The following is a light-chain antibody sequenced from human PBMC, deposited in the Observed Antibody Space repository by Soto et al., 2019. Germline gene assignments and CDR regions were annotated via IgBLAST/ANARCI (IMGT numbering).Light chain of an antibody. CDR3: QKYYSTAPGT. Sequence: DIVMTQSPDSLAVSLGERATINCKSSQSILYTSDNKNYLAWYQQKPGQSPTLLIYWASTRESGVPDRFSGSGSGTDFTLTINSLQPEDVAVYYCQKYYSTAPGTFGQGTKVEIK. CDR2: WAS. J-gene: IGKJ2*02. V-gene: IGKV4-1*01. CDR1: QSILYTSDNKNY.